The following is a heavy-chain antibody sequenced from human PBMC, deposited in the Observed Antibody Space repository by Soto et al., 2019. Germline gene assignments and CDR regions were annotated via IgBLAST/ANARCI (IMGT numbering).Heavy chain of an antibody. J-gene: IGHJ4*02. Sequence: ASVKVSCKASGYTFTSYGISWVRQAPGQGLEWMGWISAYNGNTNYAQKLQGRVTTTTDTSTGTAYMELRSLRSDDTAVYYRARYRSDSSPDYWGQGTLVTVSS. D-gene: IGHD6-13*01. V-gene: IGHV1-18*01. CDR2: ISAYNGNT. CDR1: GYTFTSYG. CDR3: ARYRSDSSPDY.